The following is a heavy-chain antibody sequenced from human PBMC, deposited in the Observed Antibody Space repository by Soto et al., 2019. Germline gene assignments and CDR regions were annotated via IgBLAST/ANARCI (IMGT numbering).Heavy chain of an antibody. CDR3: ARDITGTYYLDY. Sequence: SETLSLTCTVSGGSVSSGSYYWSWIRQPPGKGLEWIGYIYYSGSTNYNPSLKSRVTISVDTSKNQFSLKLSSVTAADTAVYYCARDITGTYYLDYWGQGTLVTVSS. D-gene: IGHD1-7*01. CDR2: IYYSGST. CDR1: GGSVSSGSYY. V-gene: IGHV4-61*01. J-gene: IGHJ4*02.